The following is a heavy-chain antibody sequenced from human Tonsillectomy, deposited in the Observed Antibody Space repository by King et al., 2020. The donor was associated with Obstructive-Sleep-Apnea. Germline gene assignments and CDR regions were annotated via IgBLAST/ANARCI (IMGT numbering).Heavy chain of an antibody. V-gene: IGHV5-51*01. D-gene: IGHD6-19*01. CDR3: ARLLEDDPQDPGYTSGWYGPGLDY. J-gene: IGHJ4*02. Sequence: VQLVQSGAEVKKPGESLKISCEASAYSFTSYWIAWVRQMPGKGLEWMGIIYPADSYTRYSPSFPGQVNISADKSISTAYLQWSSLKASDTAMYYCARLLEDDPQDPGYTSGWYGPGLDYWGQGTLVTVSS. CDR1: AYSFTSYW. CDR2: IYPADSYT.